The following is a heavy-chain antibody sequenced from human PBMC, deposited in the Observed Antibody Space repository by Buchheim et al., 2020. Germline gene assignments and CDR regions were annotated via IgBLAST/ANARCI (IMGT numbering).Heavy chain of an antibody. CDR2: IYYSGST. D-gene: IGHD3-10*01. J-gene: IGHJ6*02. V-gene: IGHV4-59*01. CDR1: GGSISSYY. Sequence: QVQLQESGPGLVKPSETLSLTCTVSGGSISSYYWSWIRQPPGKGLEWIGYIYYSGSTNYNPSLKSRVTISVDTSKNQFSLKLSSVTAADTAVYYCAKGEGSGSYYNSGYYYYGMDVWGQGTT. CDR3: AKGEGSGSYYNSGYYYYGMDV.